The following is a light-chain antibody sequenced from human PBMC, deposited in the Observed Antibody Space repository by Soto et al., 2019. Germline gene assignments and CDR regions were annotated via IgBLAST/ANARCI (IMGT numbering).Light chain of an antibody. CDR3: CSYAGSRDV. CDR2: DVS. Sequence: QSALTQPRSVSGSPGQSVTISCTGTISDVGGYNYVSWYQQHPGKAPKLMIYDVSKRPSGVPDRFSGSKSGNTASLTISGLQAEDEADYYCCSYAGSRDVFVTGTKLTVL. V-gene: IGLV2-11*01. J-gene: IGLJ1*01. CDR1: ISDVGGYNY.